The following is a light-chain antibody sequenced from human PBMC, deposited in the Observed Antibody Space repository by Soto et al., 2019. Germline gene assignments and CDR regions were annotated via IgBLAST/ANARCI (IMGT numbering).Light chain of an antibody. Sequence: DIQLTQSPSSLSAAVGDRVTITCRASQRISSCFNWDQQRPGKAPNLLIYATSSLRTGGPSRLRGSRSGADFTLTISNLQPEDFATYYFQQSYSTPPTTFGQGTRVEIK. CDR2: ATS. V-gene: IGKV1-39*01. J-gene: IGKJ5*01. CDR3: QQSYSTPPTT. CDR1: QRISSC.